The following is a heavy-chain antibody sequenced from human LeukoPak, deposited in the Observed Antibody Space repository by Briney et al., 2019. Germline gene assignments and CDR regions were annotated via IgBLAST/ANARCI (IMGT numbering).Heavy chain of an antibody. Sequence: TGGSLRLSCAASGFTFSSSAMTWVRQAPGQGLEWVSSISGSGTNTYYADSVKGRFTISRDNSKSTLYLQVNSLRAEDTAVYYCATPGNLDYWGQGTLVTVSS. V-gene: IGHV3-23*01. CDR2: ISGSGTNT. CDR3: ATPGNLDY. D-gene: IGHD1-14*01. J-gene: IGHJ4*02. CDR1: GFTFSSSA.